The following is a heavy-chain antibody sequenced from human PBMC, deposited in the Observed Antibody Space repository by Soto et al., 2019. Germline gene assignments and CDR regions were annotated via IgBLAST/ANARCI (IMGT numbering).Heavy chain of an antibody. CDR3: ARTGIQLRSSFDY. Sequence: QVQLQESGPGLLKPSETLSLTCAVSGGSVRNATSYWGWIRQPPGKGLEWIGYIYYTGSTKYNPSLQSRVTISVATPKNQLSLKLSSVTAADTAVYYCARTGIQLRSSFDYWGQGTLITVSS. J-gene: IGHJ4*02. V-gene: IGHV4-61*01. CDR1: GGSVRNATSY. CDR2: IYYTGST. D-gene: IGHD5-18*01.